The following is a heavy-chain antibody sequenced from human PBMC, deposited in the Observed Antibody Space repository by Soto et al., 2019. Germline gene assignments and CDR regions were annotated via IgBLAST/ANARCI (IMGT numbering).Heavy chain of an antibody. J-gene: IGHJ3*02. Sequence: ASVKVSCKASGYTFTSYGISWLRQAPGQGLEWMGWISAYNGNTNYAQKLQGRVTMTTDTSTSTAYMELRSLRSDDTAVYYCASKYYYDSSAYYLDAFDIWGQGTMVTVS. CDR3: ASKYYYDSSAYYLDAFDI. CDR1: GYTFTSYG. V-gene: IGHV1-18*01. CDR2: ISAYNGNT. D-gene: IGHD3-22*01.